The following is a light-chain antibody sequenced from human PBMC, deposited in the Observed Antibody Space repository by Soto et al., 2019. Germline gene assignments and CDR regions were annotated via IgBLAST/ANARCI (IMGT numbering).Light chain of an antibody. CDR3: CSYAGSNTVV. V-gene: IGLV2-23*01. CDR1: SSDIGNYNL. Sequence: QAVLTQPASVSGSPGQSITISCTGTSSDIGNYNLVSWYQHHPGKAPKLMIYEGYKRPSGVSNRFSGSESGNTASLTISGLQAEDEADYYCCSYAGSNTVVFGGGTKLTVL. J-gene: IGLJ2*01. CDR2: EGY.